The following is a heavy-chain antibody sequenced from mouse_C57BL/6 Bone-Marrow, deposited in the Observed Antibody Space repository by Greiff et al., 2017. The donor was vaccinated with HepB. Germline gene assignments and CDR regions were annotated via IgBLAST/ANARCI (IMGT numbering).Heavy chain of an antibody. J-gene: IGHJ1*03. CDR3: ARRAGTREYFDV. D-gene: IGHD3-3*01. CDR1: GYTFTSYW. Sequence: QVQLQQPGAELVRPGTSVKLSCKASGYTFTSYWMHWVKQRPGQGLEWIGVIDPSDSYTNYNQKFKGKATLTVDTSSSTAYMQLSSLTSEDSAVYYCARRAGTREYFDVWGTGTTVTVSS. V-gene: IGHV1-59*01. CDR2: IDPSDSYT.